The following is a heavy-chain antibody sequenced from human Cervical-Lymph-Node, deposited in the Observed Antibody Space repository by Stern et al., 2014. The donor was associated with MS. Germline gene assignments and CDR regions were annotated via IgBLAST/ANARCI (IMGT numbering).Heavy chain of an antibody. Sequence: QVQLQESGPGLVKPSETLSLTCTVSGGSISPYYWNWIRQPPGKGLEWVGYIYYNGSTNYNPSLRSRVTISVDTSKNQFSLNLNSVTAADTAVYYCAEAYCGGDCPFDPWGQGTLVTVSS. CDR1: GGSISPYY. CDR3: AEAYCGGDCPFDP. CDR2: IYYNGST. J-gene: IGHJ5*02. D-gene: IGHD2-21*02. V-gene: IGHV4-59*01.